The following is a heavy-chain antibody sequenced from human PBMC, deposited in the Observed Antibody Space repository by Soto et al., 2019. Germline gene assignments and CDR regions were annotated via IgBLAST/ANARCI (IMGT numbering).Heavy chain of an antibody. D-gene: IGHD2-2*01. Sequence: AETLSLTCSVCGGSLNDDYWSWFRQPPGKGLELIVEFIHSGNSSYNPYPKSRVTTSADTPKTQLFLILSSVTAGVTAMYYCSRHHVPSRTILGAAEFWGQGTLVTISS. CDR3: SRHHVPSRTILGAAEF. CDR2: FIHSGNS. J-gene: IGHJ4*02. V-gene: IGHV4-34*12. CDR1: GGSLNDDY.